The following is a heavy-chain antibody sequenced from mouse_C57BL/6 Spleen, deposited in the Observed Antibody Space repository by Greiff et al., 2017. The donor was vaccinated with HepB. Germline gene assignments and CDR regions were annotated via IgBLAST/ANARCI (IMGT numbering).Heavy chain of an antibody. J-gene: IGHJ2*01. D-gene: IGHD2-1*01. CDR1: GFTFTDYY. V-gene: IGHV7-3*01. CDR3: ARSDYGNYYFDY. Sequence: EVKLVESGGGLVQPGGSLSLSCAASGFTFTDYYMSWVRQPPGKALEWLGFIRNKANGYTTEYSASVKGRFTISRDNSQSILYLQMNALRAEDSATYYCARSDYGNYYFDYWGQGTTLTVSS. CDR2: IRNKANGYTT.